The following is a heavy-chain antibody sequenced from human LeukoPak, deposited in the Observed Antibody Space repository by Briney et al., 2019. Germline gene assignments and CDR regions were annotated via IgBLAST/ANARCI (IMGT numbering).Heavy chain of an antibody. V-gene: IGHV3-74*01. CDR2: ISSDGSST. J-gene: IGHJ4*02. CDR3: STDPRLLTY. D-gene: IGHD5-12*01. Sequence: GGSLRLSCAASGFTFSSYWMHWVRQALGKGLVWVSRISSDGSSTSYADSVKGRFTISRDNAKNTLFLQMNSLRAEDTAVYYCSTDPRLLTYWGQGALVTVSS. CDR1: GFTFSSYW.